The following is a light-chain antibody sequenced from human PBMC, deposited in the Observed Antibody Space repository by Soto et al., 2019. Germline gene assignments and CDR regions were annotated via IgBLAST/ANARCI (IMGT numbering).Light chain of an antibody. CDR3: QQSYRTPFT. CDR2: AAY. CDR1: QSISSY. J-gene: IGKJ3*01. Sequence: DIQMTQSPSSLSASVGDRVTITCRASQSISSYLNWYQQKSGKAPKLLIDAAYSLQSGVPSRFRGSGSGTYFTLTISSLQPEDFATYYCQQSYRTPFTFGPGTKVDIK. V-gene: IGKV1-39*01.